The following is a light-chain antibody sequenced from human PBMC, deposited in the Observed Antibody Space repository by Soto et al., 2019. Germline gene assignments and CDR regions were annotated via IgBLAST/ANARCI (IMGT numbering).Light chain of an antibody. V-gene: IGKV3-11*01. CDR1: QSVSSY. CDR3: HQRSNWPRT. J-gene: IGKJ3*01. Sequence: ETVLTQSPATLSLSPGERATLSCRASQSVSSYLAWYQQKPGQAPRLLIYDASNRATGISARFSGSGSGTDFTLTISSLEPGDFAVYYCHQRSNWPRTFGPGTKVDIK. CDR2: DAS.